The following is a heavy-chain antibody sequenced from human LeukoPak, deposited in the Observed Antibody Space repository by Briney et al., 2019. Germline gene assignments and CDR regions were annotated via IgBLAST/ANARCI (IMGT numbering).Heavy chain of an antibody. Sequence: GGSLRISCAASGYRFSPYWMSWVRQTPGKGLEWVASISDGGRATYYGDSVRGRFTISRDDARNSLFLQMNGLRADDTAVYYCTRENYVPDSWGQGTLVTVSS. J-gene: IGHJ5*02. V-gene: IGHV3-7*03. CDR2: ISDGGRAT. D-gene: IGHD3-10*02. CDR1: GYRFSPYW. CDR3: TRENYVPDS.